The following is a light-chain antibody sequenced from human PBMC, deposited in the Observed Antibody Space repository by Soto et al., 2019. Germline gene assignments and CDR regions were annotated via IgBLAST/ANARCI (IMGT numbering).Light chain of an antibody. Sequence: QSALTQPASVSGSPGQSITISCTGTSSDVGTYNLVSWYQQHPDKAPKLMIYEVTKRPSGVSNRFSGSKSGNTASLTISGLQAEDEADYYCCSYAGSGTYVFGTGTKLTVL. CDR3: CSYAGSGTYV. CDR1: SSDVGTYNL. J-gene: IGLJ1*01. V-gene: IGLV2-23*02. CDR2: EVT.